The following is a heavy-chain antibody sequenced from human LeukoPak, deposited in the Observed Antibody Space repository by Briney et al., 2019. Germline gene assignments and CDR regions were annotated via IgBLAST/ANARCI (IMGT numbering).Heavy chain of an antibody. V-gene: IGHV3-7*03. D-gene: IGHD2-2*02. CDR3: TRSPILYGLYFDY. CDR1: GFTFSSYW. Sequence: GGSLRLSCAASGFTFSSYWTSWVRQAPGKGLEWVANIKQDGSEKYYVDSVKGRFTISRDNAKNSLYLQMNSLRAEDTAVYYCTRSPILYGLYFDYWGQGTLVTVSS. J-gene: IGHJ4*02. CDR2: IKQDGSEK.